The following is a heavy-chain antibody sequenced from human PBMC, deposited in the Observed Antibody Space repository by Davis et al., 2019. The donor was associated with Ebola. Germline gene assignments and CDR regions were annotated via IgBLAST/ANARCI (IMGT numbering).Heavy chain of an antibody. D-gene: IGHD2-2*01. CDR3: AGWRGYCSSTSCYRYYYMDV. CDR1: GGSFSGYY. V-gene: IGHV4-34*01. CDR2: INHSGST. J-gene: IGHJ6*03. Sequence: PSETLSLTCAVYGGSFSGYYWSWIRQPPGKGLEWIGEINHSGSTNYNPSLKSRVTISVDTSKNQFSLKLSSVTAADTAVYYCAGWRGYCSSTSCYRYYYMDVWGKGTTVTVSS.